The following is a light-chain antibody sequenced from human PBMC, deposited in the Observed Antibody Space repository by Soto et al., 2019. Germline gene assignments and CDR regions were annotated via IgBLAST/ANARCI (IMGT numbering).Light chain of an antibody. CDR2: GAS. Sequence: EVVLTQSPVTLSLSPGERATLSCRASQSVRSNLAWYQQKPGQAPRLLIYGASTRATGFPARFSGSGSGTEFTLTISSLQSEDFAVYYCQQYKNWPLTFGGGTKVDI. V-gene: IGKV3-15*01. CDR1: QSVRSN. J-gene: IGKJ4*01. CDR3: QQYKNWPLT.